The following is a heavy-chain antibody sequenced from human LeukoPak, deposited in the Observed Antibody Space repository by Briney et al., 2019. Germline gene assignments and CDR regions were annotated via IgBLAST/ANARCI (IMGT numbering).Heavy chain of an antibody. CDR1: GFTFSSYA. J-gene: IGHJ4*02. CDR3: AKNTRSVVAASHTFDF. V-gene: IGHV3-23*01. Sequence: SGGPLRLSCEASGFTFSSYAMGWVRQAPGKGLEWVSVISGSGGSTYYTDSVKGRFTISRDNSKNTLYLQMNSLRAEDTALYYCAKNTRSVVAASHTFDFWGQGTLVTVSS. D-gene: IGHD2-15*01. CDR2: ISGSGGST.